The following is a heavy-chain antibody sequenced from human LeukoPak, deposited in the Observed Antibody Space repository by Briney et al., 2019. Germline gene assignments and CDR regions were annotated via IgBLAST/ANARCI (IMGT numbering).Heavy chain of an antibody. CDR3: ASINRLRALDY. D-gene: IGHD3-10*01. V-gene: IGHV3-30-3*01. J-gene: IGHJ4*02. CDR1: GFTFSSCA. Sequence: GGSLRLSCAASGFTFSSCAMHWVRQAPGKGPEWVAVISYDGSNKYYADSVKGRFTISRDNSKNTLYLQMNSLRAEDTAVYYCASINRLRALDYWGQGTLVTVSS. CDR2: ISYDGSNK.